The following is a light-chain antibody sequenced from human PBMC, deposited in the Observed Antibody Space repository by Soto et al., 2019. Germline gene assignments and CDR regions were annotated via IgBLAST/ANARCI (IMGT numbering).Light chain of an antibody. V-gene: IGKV3-15*01. Sequence: EIVMTQSPATLSVSPGERATLSCRASQSISDNLAWYQLKPGQAPRLLIFGASTRATGIPARFSGSGSGTEFTLTISSLQSEDFAVYYCQQYGRSPLFTFGPGTKVDIK. CDR3: QQYGRSPLFT. CDR1: QSISDN. CDR2: GAS. J-gene: IGKJ3*01.